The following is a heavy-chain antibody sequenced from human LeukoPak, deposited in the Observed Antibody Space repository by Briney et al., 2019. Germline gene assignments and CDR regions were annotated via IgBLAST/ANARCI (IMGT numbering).Heavy chain of an antibody. V-gene: IGHV4-30-4*01. D-gene: IGHD1-26*01. Sequence: PSQTLSLTCTVSGGSISSGDYYWSWIRQPPGKGLEWIGYIYYSGSTYYNPSLKSRVTISVDTSKNQFSLKLSSVTAADTAVYYCARSIVGAQADAFDIWGQGTMVTVSS. CDR1: GGSISSGDYY. CDR2: IYYSGST. CDR3: ARSIVGAQADAFDI. J-gene: IGHJ3*02.